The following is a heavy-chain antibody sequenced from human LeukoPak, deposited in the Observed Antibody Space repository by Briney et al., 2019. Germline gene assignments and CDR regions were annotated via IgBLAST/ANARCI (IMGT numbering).Heavy chain of an antibody. D-gene: IGHD4-23*01. CDR3: ARDGYGGNAVDY. Sequence: GGSLRLSCAASGFTFSSYGMHWVCQAPGKGLEGVAVISFDGSNQYYADSVKGRFTISRDNSKKTLHLQMNSLRAEDTAVYYCARDGYGGNAVDYWGQGPLVPVSS. J-gene: IGHJ4*02. CDR2: ISFDGSNQ. V-gene: IGHV3-30*03. CDR1: GFTFSSYG.